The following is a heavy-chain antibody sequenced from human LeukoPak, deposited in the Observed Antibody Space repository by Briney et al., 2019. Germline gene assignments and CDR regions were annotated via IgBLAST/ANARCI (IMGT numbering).Heavy chain of an antibody. D-gene: IGHD3-10*01. CDR2: IYHSGST. CDR1: GGSISSGGYY. V-gene: IGHV4-31*03. J-gene: IGHJ4*02. CDR3: AREEHGSGSYLFDY. Sequence: SQTLSLTCTVSGGSISSGGYYWSWIRQHPGKGLEWIGEIYHSGSTNYNPSLKSRVTISVDKSKNQFSLKLSSVTAADTAVYYCAREEHGSGSYLFDYWGQGTLVTVSS.